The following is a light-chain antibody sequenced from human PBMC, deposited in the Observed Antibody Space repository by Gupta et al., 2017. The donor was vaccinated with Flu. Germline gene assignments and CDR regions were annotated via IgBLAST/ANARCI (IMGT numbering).Light chain of an antibody. J-gene: IGKJ4*01. Sequence: EIVMTQSQGTLSVSTGEGATLSCRASQEIAGNLAWYQQKPGQAPRLLLSGASTRATGTPARFSGSRSGTAFTLTISSLQSEDFAVYYCQQYNNWPLTFGGGTKVEIK. CDR3: QQYNNWPLT. CDR2: GAS. CDR1: QEIAGN. V-gene: IGKV3-15*01.